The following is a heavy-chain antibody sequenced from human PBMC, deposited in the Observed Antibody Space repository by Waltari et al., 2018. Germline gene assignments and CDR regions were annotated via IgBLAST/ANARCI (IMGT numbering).Heavy chain of an antibody. CDR1: GFTFSSYW. CDR3: ARSSGWFSEPLDY. Sequence: EVQLVESGGGLVQPGGSLRLSCAASGFTFSSYWMSWVRQAPGKGLEWVANIKQDGSEKYYVDSVKGRFTISRDNAKNSLYLQMNSLRAEDTAVYYCARSSGWFSEPLDYWGQGTLVTVSS. D-gene: IGHD6-19*01. V-gene: IGHV3-7*01. CDR2: IKQDGSEK. J-gene: IGHJ4*02.